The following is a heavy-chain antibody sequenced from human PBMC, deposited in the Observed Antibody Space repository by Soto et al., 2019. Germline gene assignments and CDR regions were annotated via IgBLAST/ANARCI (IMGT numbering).Heavy chain of an antibody. Sequence: ASVKVSCKASGYTFTSYDINWVRQATGQGLEWMGWMNPNSGNTGYAQKFQGRVTMTRNTSISTAYMGLSSLRSEDTAVYYCARVAVRGVSYYYYYMDVWGKGTTVTVSS. D-gene: IGHD3-10*01. CDR1: GYTFTSYD. J-gene: IGHJ6*03. CDR2: MNPNSGNT. CDR3: ARVAVRGVSYYYYYMDV. V-gene: IGHV1-8*01.